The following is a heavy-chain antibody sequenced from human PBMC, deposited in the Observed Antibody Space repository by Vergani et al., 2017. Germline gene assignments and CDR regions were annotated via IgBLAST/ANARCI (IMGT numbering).Heavy chain of an antibody. CDR3: ARAAYNWNYAFDY. V-gene: IGHV4-34*01. J-gene: IGHJ4*02. Sequence: QVQLQQWGAGLLKPSETLSLTCAVYGGSFSGYYWSWIRQPPGKGLEWIGEINHSGSTNYNPSLKSRVTISVDTSKNQFSLKLSSVTAADTAVYYCARAAYNWNYAFDYWGQGTLVTVSS. CDR1: GGSFSGYY. D-gene: IGHD1-7*01. CDR2: INHSGST.